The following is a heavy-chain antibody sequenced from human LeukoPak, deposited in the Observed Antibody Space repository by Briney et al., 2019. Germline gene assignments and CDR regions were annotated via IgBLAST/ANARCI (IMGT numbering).Heavy chain of an antibody. D-gene: IGHD4-11*01. V-gene: IGHV4-38-2*01. CDR2: FYHSGST. CDR3: ARGYSNYQNYFDY. CDR1: GYSISSGYY. J-gene: IGHJ4*02. Sequence: SETLSLTCAVSGYSISSGYYWGWIRQPPGKGLEWIGSFYHSGSTYYNPSLKSRVTISVDTSKNQFSLKLSSVTAADTAVYYCARGYSNYQNYFDYWGQGTLVTVSS.